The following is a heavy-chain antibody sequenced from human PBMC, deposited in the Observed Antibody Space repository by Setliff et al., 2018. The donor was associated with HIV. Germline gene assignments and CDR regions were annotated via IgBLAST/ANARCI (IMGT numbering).Heavy chain of an antibody. D-gene: IGHD1-7*01. CDR1: GITFSSYA. CDR3: AKNTPSIINYPYYYYMDV. CDR2: ISGSGGST. V-gene: IGHV3-23*01. J-gene: IGHJ6*03. Sequence: GGSLRLSCAASGITFSSYAMSWVRQAPGKGLEWVSGISGSGGSTYYADSVKGRFTISRDNAKNSLYLQLNSLRPEDTAVYYCAKNTPSIINYPYYYYMDVWGKGTTVTVSS.